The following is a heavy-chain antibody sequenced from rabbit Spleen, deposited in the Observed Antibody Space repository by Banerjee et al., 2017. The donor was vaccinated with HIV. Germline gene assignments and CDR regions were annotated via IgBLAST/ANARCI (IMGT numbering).Heavy chain of an antibody. D-gene: IGHD8-1*01. CDR3: ARDAASSFSSYGMDL. CDR1: GVSFSSNNY. Sequence: QSLEESGGDLVKPGASLTLTCTASGVSFSSNNYMCWVRQAPGKGLEWIGCIDAGSSGFTYFASWAKGRFTISKTSSTTVTLQMTSLTAADTATYFCARDAASSFSSYGMDLWGPGTLVTVS. J-gene: IGHJ6*01. V-gene: IGHV1S40*01. CDR2: IDAGSSGFT.